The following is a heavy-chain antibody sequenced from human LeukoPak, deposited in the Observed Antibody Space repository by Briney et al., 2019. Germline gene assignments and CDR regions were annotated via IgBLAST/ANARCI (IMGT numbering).Heavy chain of an antibody. J-gene: IGHJ3*02. CDR1: GGSIGSYY. Sequence: PSETLSLTCTVSGGSIGSYYWSWIRQPPGKGLEWIGYIYYSGSTNYNPSLKSRVTISVDTSKNQFSLKLSSVTAADTAVYYCARGGSGSYYNDAFDIWGQGTMVTVSS. D-gene: IGHD3-10*01. V-gene: IGHV4-59*01. CDR2: IYYSGST. CDR3: ARGGSGSYYNDAFDI.